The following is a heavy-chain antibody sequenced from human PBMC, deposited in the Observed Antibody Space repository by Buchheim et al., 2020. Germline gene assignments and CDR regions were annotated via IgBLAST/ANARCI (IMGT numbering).Heavy chain of an antibody. Sequence: QVQLVQSGAEVKKPGASVKVSCKASGYTFTGYYMHWVRQAPGQGLEWMGWINPNSGGPNYAQKFQGRVTMTRDTSISTAYMELSRLRSDDTAVYYCARVQVGAAAGTYYFDYWGQGTL. CDR2: INPNSGGP. CDR1: GYTFTGYY. J-gene: IGHJ4*02. V-gene: IGHV1-2*02. CDR3: ARVQVGAAAGTYYFDY. D-gene: IGHD6-13*01.